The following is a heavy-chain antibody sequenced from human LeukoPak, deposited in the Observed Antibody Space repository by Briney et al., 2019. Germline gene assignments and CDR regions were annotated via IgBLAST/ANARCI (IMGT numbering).Heavy chain of an antibody. Sequence: SETLSLTCTVSGGSISSYYWSWIRQPPGKGLEWLGYIYYSGSTNYNPPLRSRSTISVDTSKTQFSLKLSSVTATDTAVYYCAREVSTLAVAGPFFHYWGQGTLVTVSS. CDR3: AREVSTLAVAGPFFHY. J-gene: IGHJ4*02. V-gene: IGHV4-59*01. D-gene: IGHD6-19*01. CDR2: IYYSGST. CDR1: GGSISSYY.